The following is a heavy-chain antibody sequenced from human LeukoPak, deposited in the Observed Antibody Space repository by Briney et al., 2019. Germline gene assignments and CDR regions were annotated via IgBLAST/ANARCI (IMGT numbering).Heavy chain of an antibody. V-gene: IGHV1-69*04. J-gene: IGHJ4*02. CDR3: ARGNYDFWSGYHDY. D-gene: IGHD3-3*01. Sequence: SVKVSCKASGGTFSSYAISWVRQAPGQGLEWMGRIIPILGIANYAQKFQGRVTITADKSTSTAHMELSSLRSEDTAVYYCARGNYDFWSGYHDYWGQGTLVTVSS. CDR2: IIPILGIA. CDR1: GGTFSSYA.